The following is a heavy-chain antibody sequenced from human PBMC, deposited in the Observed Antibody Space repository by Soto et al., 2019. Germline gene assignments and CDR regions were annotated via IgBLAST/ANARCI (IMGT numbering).Heavy chain of an antibody. V-gene: IGHV1-46*01. CDR3: ARSRRWYWFDP. D-gene: IGHD6-13*01. J-gene: IGHJ5*02. Sequence: GASVKVSCKASGYTFTSYYMHWVRQAPGQGLEWMGIINPSGGSTSYAQKFQGRVTMTRDTSTSTVYMELSSLRSEDTAVYYGARSRRWYWFDPWGKGTLVTVSS. CDR2: INPSGGST. CDR1: GYTFTSYY.